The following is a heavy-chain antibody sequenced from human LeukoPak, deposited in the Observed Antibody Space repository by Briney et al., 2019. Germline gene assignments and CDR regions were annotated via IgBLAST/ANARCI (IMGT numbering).Heavy chain of an antibody. J-gene: IGHJ6*04. D-gene: IGHD6-13*01. V-gene: IGHV1-2*02. CDR1: GYTFTGYY. CDR3: ARDIRLRSSSWYRGEMDV. CDR2: INPNSGGT. Sequence: GASVKVSCKASGYTFTGYYMHWVRQAPGQGLEWMGWINPNSGGTNYAQKFQGRVTMTRDTSICTAYMELSRLRSDDTAVYYCARDIRLRSSSWYRGEMDVWGKGTTVTVSS.